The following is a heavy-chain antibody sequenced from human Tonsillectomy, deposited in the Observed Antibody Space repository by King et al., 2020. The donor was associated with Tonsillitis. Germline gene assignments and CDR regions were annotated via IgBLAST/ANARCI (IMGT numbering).Heavy chain of an antibody. V-gene: IGHV1-18*01. D-gene: IGHD3-22*01. CDR1: GYTFNSYG. CDR2: ISAYNGNT. Sequence: VQLVQSGAEVKKPGASVKVSCKASGYTFNSYGISWVRQAPGQGLEWMGWISAYNGNTKYAQNLQGSVTMTTDTSTSTAYMELRSLRSDDTAVYYCARCLTDHYYELYAFDIWGQGTLVTVSS. J-gene: IGHJ3*02. CDR3: ARCLTDHYYELYAFDI.